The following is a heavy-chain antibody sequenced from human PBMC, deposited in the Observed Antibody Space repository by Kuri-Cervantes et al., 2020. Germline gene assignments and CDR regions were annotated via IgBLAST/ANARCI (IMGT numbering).Heavy chain of an antibody. Sequence: SVKVSCKASGYTFTYRYLHWVRQAPGQALEWMGWITPFNGNTNYAQKFQDRVTITRDRSMSTAYMELSSLRSDDTAVYYCARDMQSIAAAGTFGYWGQGTLVTVSS. V-gene: IGHV1-45*02. CDR1: GYTFTYRY. J-gene: IGHJ4*02. D-gene: IGHD6-13*01. CDR3: ARDMQSIAAAGTFGY. CDR2: ITPFNGNT.